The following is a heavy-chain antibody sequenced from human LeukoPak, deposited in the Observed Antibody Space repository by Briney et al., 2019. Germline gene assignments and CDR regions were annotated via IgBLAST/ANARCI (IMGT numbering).Heavy chain of an antibody. V-gene: IGHV5-10-1*01. CDR2: IDPSDSYT. CDR1: GYSFTNYW. J-gene: IGHJ3*02. CDR3: ARLMNTAMALDAFDI. D-gene: IGHD5-18*01. Sequence: GESLRISFKGSGYSFTNYWISWVRQMPGKGLGWIGRIDPSDSYTNFSPSFQGHVTISTDKSISAAYLQWSSLKASDTAMYYCARLMNTAMALDAFDIWGQGTMVTVSS.